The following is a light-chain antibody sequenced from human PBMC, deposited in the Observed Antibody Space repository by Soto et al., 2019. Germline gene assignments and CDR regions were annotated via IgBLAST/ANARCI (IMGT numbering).Light chain of an antibody. J-gene: IGKJ4*01. Sequence: DIQMTRSPSTLSASVGDRVTITCRASQNINTWLAWYQQKPGKGPTLLIYRASRLESGVPSRFSGSGSGTEFNLTISSLHPDDFATYFFQQSNSYYHLTVAGGIQVDIK. CDR2: RAS. CDR1: QNINTW. V-gene: IGKV1-5*03. CDR3: QQSNSYYHLT.